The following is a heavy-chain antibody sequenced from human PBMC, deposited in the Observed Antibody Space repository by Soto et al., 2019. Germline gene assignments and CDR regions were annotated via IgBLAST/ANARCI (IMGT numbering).Heavy chain of an antibody. CDR3: ATDISDAFDI. CDR1: ADTLHELY. Sequence: SSVKDSRKMAADTLHELYMHWGRQAPGKGLEWMGGFDPEDGETIYAQKFQGRVTMTEDTSTDTAYMELSSLRSEYTAVYYCATDISDAFDIWGQGTMVTVSS. J-gene: IGHJ3*02. V-gene: IGHV1-24*01. CDR2: FDPEDGET.